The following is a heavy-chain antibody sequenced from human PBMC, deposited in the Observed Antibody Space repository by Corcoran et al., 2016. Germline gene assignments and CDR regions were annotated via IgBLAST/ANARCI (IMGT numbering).Heavy chain of an antibody. CDR3: ARVSGRLVGARRDPFDY. Sequence: EVQLVESGGGLIQPGGSLRLSCAASGFTVSSNYMSWVRQAPGKGLEWVSVIYSGGSTYYADSVKGRFTISRDNSKNTLYLQMNSLRAEDTAVYYCARVSGRLVGARRDPFDYWGQGTLVTVSS. V-gene: IGHV3-53*01. J-gene: IGHJ4*02. CDR1: GFTVSSNY. CDR2: IYSGGST. D-gene: IGHD1-26*01.